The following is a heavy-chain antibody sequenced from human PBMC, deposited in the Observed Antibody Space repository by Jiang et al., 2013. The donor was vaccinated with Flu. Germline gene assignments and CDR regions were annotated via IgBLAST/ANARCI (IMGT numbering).Heavy chain of an antibody. CDR2: IYPGDSDT. CDR1: GYNFASYW. D-gene: IGHD1-1*01. V-gene: IGHV5-51*01. J-gene: IGHJ4*02. CDR3: ARRLQLWETFDY. Sequence: VQLVESGAEMKKPGESLKISCQASGYNFASYWIAWVLQMPGKGLEWMGVIYPGDSDTKYSPSFQGQVTISADKSISTAYLQWSSLKASDTALYYCARRLQLWETFDYWGQGTLVTVSS.